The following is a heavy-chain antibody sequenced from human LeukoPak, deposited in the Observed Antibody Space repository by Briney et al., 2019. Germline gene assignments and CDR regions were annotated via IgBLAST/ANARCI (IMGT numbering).Heavy chain of an antibody. D-gene: IGHD4-17*01. CDR1: GGSISSYC. CDR3: ARVGPGYGDYPYFDY. CDR2: IYYSGST. J-gene: IGHJ4*02. V-gene: IGHV4-59*01. Sequence: PSETLSLTCTVSGGSISSYCWSWIRQPPGKGLEWIGYIYYSGSTNYNPSLKSRVTISVDTSKNQFSLKLSSVTAADTAVYYCARVGPGYGDYPYFDYWGQGTLVTVSS.